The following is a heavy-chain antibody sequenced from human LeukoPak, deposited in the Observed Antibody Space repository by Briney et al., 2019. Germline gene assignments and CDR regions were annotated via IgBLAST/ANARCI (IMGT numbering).Heavy chain of an antibody. J-gene: IGHJ4*02. V-gene: IGHV4-59*08. Sequence: SETLSLTCTVSGGSLSSFYWRWIRQPPGKGLEWIGYIYYSGSTNYNPSLKSRVTISVDTSKNQFSLKLSSVTAADTAVYYSARSGYSGYEHDYWRQGTLVTVSS. CDR2: IYYSGST. D-gene: IGHD5-12*01. CDR3: ARSGYSGYEHDY. CDR1: GGSLSSFY.